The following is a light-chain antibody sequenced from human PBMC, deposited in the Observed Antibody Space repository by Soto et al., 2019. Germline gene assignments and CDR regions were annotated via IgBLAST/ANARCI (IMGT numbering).Light chain of an antibody. J-gene: IGLJ1*01. V-gene: IGLV2-11*01. CDR1: SSDVGGYNY. Sequence: QSALTQPRSESGSPGQSVTISCTGTSSDVGGYNYVSWYQQHPGKAPKLMIYDVSKRPSGVPDRFSGSKSGNTASLTISGLQAEDEADYYCCSYAGSYTSYVFGTGTKVTVL. CDR3: CSYAGSYTSYV. CDR2: DVS.